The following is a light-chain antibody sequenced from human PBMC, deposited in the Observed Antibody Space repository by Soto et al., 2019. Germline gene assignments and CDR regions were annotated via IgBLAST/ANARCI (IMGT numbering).Light chain of an antibody. CDR3: QQYNNWPPFT. CDR1: QSVSSN. Sequence: EIVMTQSPATLSVSPGDRATLSCRASQSVSSNLAWYQQKPGQAPRLLIYGASTRATGIPARFSGSGSGTEFTVTISRLQSEDFAVYFCQQYNNWPPFTFGQGTKLEIK. CDR2: GAS. J-gene: IGKJ2*01. V-gene: IGKV3-15*01.